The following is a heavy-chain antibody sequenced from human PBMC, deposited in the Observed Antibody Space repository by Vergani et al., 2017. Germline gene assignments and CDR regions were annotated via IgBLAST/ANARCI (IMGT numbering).Heavy chain of an antibody. CDR2: IFYSGTT. V-gene: IGHV4-34*09. D-gene: IGHD6-25*01. CDR3: ARVDTQVPATSHFYYMDV. CDR1: GGSFSGYY. J-gene: IGHJ6*03. Sequence: QVQLQESGPGLVKPSETLSLTCAVYGGSFSGYYWSWIRQPPGKGLEWIGYIFYSGTTYDNPSLRSRLTISVDTSQNQFSLKLRSVTAADTAVYYCARVDTQVPATSHFYYMDVWGKGTTVVVSS.